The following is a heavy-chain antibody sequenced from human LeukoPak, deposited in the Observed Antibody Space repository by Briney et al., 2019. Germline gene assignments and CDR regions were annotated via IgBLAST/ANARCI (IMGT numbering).Heavy chain of an antibody. V-gene: IGHV3-21*01. CDR2: ISSSSSYI. J-gene: IGHJ4*02. CDR1: GFTFSSYW. CDR3: ARIPRRVVDY. D-gene: IGHD3-3*01. Sequence: PGGSLRLSCAASGFTFSSYWMSWVRQAPGKGLEWVSSISSSSSYIYYADSVKGRFTISRDNAKNSLYLQMNSLRAEDTAVYYCARIPRRVVDYWGQGTLVTVSS.